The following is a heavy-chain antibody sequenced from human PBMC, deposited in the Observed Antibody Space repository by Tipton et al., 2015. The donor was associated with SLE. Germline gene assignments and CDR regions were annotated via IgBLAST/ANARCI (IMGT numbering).Heavy chain of an antibody. J-gene: IGHJ4*02. CDR3: AKTRWAVGAPYFDY. D-gene: IGHD1-26*01. V-gene: IGHV3-23*01. Sequence: SLRLSCPASGFSFSNYAMSWVRQAPGKGLEWVSAISGSGGTTYYADSVKGRFAISRDNSKNTLYLQMNSLRAEDTAVYYCAKTRWAVGAPYFDYWGQGTLVTVSS. CDR1: GFSFSNYA. CDR2: ISGSGGTT.